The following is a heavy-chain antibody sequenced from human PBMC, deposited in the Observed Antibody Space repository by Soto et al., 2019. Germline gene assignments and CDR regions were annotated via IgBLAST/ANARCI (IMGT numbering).Heavy chain of an antibody. CDR1: GYTFTSYG. CDR3: ARVYSYGYISRYDFDY. Sequence: QVQLVQSGAEVKKPGASVKVSCKSSGYTFTSYGISWVRQAPGQGLEWVGWISVYNGNTHYAQKLQGRVTMTTDTSTSTAYMELRSLRSDDTAVYYCARVYSYGYISRYDFDYWGQGTLVTVSS. J-gene: IGHJ4*02. CDR2: ISVYNGNT. V-gene: IGHV1-18*01. D-gene: IGHD5-18*01.